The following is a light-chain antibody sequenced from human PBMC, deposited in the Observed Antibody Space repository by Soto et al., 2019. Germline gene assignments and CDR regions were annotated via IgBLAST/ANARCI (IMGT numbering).Light chain of an antibody. CDR2: GAS. CDR3: HQHETSPPT. J-gene: IGKJ3*01. Sequence: VITKSPATLSVSPGERATLSCRASQSVSSNLAWYQQKPGQAPRLLIYGASTRATGIPDRFSGSGSGTEFTLTISRVESEDFAVYYCHQHETSPPTFGPGTKVDIK. V-gene: IGKV3-15*01. CDR1: QSVSSN.